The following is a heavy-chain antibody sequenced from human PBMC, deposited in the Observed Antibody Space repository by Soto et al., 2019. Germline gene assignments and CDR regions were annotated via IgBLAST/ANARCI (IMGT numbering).Heavy chain of an antibody. J-gene: IGHJ4*02. CDR2: ITYDGSNK. V-gene: IGHV3-30*18. CDR1: GFNFDNYG. Sequence: GGSLRLSXQASGFNFDNYGVHWVRQAPGKGLEWVAVITYDGSNKYYADSVKGRFTISRDNSKNTLSLHLSTLKPEDTAVYHCAKDRVGGTFYTPLGFWGQGTLVTVSS. CDR3: AKDRVGGTFYTPLGF. D-gene: IGHD1-7*01.